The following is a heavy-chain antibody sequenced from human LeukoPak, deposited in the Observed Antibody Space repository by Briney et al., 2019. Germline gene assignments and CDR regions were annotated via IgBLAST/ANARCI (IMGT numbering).Heavy chain of an antibody. D-gene: IGHD3-9*01. V-gene: IGHV3-23*01. Sequence: GGSLRLSCAASGFTFSSYAMGWVRQAPGKGLEWVSAISGSDVSTYYADSVKGRFTISRGNSKSTLYLQMNSLRAEDTAVYYCARTRVLRYFDWLLFDSWGQGTLVTVSS. CDR1: GFTFSSYA. J-gene: IGHJ4*02. CDR2: ISGSDVST. CDR3: ARTRVLRYFDWLLFDS.